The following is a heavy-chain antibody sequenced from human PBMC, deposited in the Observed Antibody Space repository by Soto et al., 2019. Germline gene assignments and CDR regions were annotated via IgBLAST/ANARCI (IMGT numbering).Heavy chain of an antibody. CDR1: GGSMTNFY. Sequence: PSETLSLTCTVSGGSMTNFYWTWIRQPPGKGLEWIGYIYYSGSTNYSPSLKSRATMSVDTSKNQFSLKLTSVTAADTAVYYCARALRADYWGQGTLVTVSS. CDR2: IYYSGST. J-gene: IGHJ4*02. V-gene: IGHV4-59*01. CDR3: ARALRADY.